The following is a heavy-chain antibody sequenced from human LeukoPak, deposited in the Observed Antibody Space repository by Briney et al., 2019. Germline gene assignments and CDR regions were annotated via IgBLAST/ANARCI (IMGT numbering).Heavy chain of an antibody. Sequence: GGSLRLSCAASGFTFSNAWMSWVRQAPGKGLEWVGRIKSKTDGGKTDYAAPVKGRLTIPRDDSKNTLYLQMNSLKTEDTAVYYCTRQYYDFWSGYFFFDYWGQGTLVTVSS. V-gene: IGHV3-15*01. CDR2: IKSKTDGGKT. CDR3: TRQYYDFWSGYFFFDY. CDR1: GFTFSNAW. D-gene: IGHD3-3*01. J-gene: IGHJ4*02.